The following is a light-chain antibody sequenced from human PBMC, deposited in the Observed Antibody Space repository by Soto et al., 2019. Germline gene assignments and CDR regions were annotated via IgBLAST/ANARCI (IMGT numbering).Light chain of an antibody. CDR2: FGS. CDR3: MQALQTPLT. J-gene: IGKJ4*01. CDR1: QSLLHSNGYNC. V-gene: IGKV2-28*01. Sequence: DTVMTQSPLSLPVTPGEPASISCRSSQSLLHSNGYNCLDWYVQKPGQSPQLLIYFGSNRASGVHERFSGSGSGTDFTLKISRVEAEDVGLYYCMQALQTPLTFGGGTKVEIK.